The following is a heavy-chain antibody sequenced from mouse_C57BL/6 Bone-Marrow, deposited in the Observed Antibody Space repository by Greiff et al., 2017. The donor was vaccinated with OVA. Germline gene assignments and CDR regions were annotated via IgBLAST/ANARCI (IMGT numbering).Heavy chain of an antibody. D-gene: IGHD1-1*02. J-gene: IGHJ1*03. CDR3: AGPGWDWYFDV. Sequence: QVQLQQSGSELRSPGSSVKLSCKDFDSEVFPIAYMSWVRQKPGHGFEWIGGILPSIGRTIYGEKFEDKATLDADTLSNPAYLELNSLTSEVAAIDYGAGPGWDWYFDVWGTGTTGSGSS. CDR2: ILPSIGRT. V-gene: IGHV15-2*01. CDR1: DSEVFPIAY.